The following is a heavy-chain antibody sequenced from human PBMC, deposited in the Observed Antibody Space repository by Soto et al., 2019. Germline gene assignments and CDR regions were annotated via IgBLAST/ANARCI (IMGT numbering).Heavy chain of an antibody. CDR2: IYYSGST. J-gene: IGHJ5*02. Sequence: SETLSLTCTVSGGSISSGGYYWIWIRHHPGKGLEWIGYIYYSGSTYYNPSLKSRVTISVDTSKNQFSLKLSSVTAADTAVYYCARDSDVYYYDSSGYYPWGQGTLVTVSS. CDR1: GGSISSGGYY. CDR3: ARDSDVYYYDSSGYYP. D-gene: IGHD3-22*01. V-gene: IGHV4-31*03.